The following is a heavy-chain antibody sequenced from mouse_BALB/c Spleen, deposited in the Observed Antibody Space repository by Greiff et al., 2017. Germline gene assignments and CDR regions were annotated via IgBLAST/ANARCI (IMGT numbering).Heavy chain of an antibody. CDR3: ARADTGTLFAY. CDR1: GFTFSSYA. Sequence: DVMLVESGGGLVKPGGSLKLSCAASGFTFSSYAMSWVRQTPEKRLEWVASISSGGSTYYPDSVKGRFTISRDNARNILYLQMSSLRSEDTAMYYCARADTGTLFAYWGQGTLVTVSA. CDR2: ISSGGST. J-gene: IGHJ3*01. V-gene: IGHV5-6-5*01. D-gene: IGHD4-1*01.